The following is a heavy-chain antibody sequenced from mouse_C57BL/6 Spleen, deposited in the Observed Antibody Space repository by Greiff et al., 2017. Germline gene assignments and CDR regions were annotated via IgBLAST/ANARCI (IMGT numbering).Heavy chain of an antibody. CDR1: GYTFTNYE. D-gene: IGHD2-10*02. CDR2: INPDTGGT. J-gene: IGHJ2*01. Sequence: VQLQQSGAELVRPGASVTLSCKASGYTFTNYEMHWVKQTPVHGLEWIGAINPDTGGTAYNQKFKGKAILTADKSSSTAYMELRSLTSEASADYYCRRREYGYCYYFDYWGQGTTRTVSS. CDR3: RRREYGYCYYFDY. V-gene: IGHV1-15*01.